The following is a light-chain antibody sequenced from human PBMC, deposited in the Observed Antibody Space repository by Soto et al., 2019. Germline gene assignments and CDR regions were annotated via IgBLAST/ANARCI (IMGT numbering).Light chain of an antibody. J-gene: IGKJ5*01. CDR1: QTIRSN. CDR3: QQYNNWPLT. CDR2: GAS. Sequence: EIVLTQSPGTLSLSPGERATLSCRASQTIRSNLAWYQQKPGQAPRLLIYGASTRATGIPARFSGSGSGTGFTLTISSLQSEDFAVYYCQQYNNWPLTFGQGTRLEI. V-gene: IGKV3-15*01.